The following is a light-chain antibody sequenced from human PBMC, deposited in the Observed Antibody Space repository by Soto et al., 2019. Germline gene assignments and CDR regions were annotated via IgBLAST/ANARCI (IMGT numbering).Light chain of an antibody. V-gene: IGLV2-23*01. CDR2: EGT. CDR3: CSYASSSTYV. CDR1: SSDVWSYNL. J-gene: IGLJ1*01. Sequence: QSALTQPASVSGSPGQSITISCTGTSSDVWSYNLVSWYQQHPGKAPKLMIYEGTKRPSGVSDRFSGSRSGNTASLTISGLQAEDEADYYCCSYASSSTYVFGTGTKLTVL.